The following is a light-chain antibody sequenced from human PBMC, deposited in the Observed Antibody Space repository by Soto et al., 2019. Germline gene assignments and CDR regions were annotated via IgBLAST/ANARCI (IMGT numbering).Light chain of an antibody. J-gene: IGLJ1*01. CDR2: SNN. Sequence: HSVLNQPPSASGTPGQRVTISFSGSSSNIGSNTVKWYQLLPGTAPKLLTYSNNQRPSGVPARFSGSKSGTSASLAISGLQSEDDADYYCAAWDDSLNRPVFGTVTKVTV. CDR1: SSNIGSNT. CDR3: AAWDDSLNRPV. V-gene: IGLV1-44*01.